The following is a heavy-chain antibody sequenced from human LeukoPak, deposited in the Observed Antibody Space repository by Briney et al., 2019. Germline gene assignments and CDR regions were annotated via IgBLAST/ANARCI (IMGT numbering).Heavy chain of an antibody. J-gene: IGHJ4*02. Sequence: GGSLRLSCAASGSTFSSSGVHWVRQAPGKGLEWVALISYDGSKKFYADSVKGRFTISRDNSKNTLYLQMNSLRADDTAVYYCAKDRSRSWAFDYWGQGTLVTVSS. CDR3: AKDRSRSWAFDY. D-gene: IGHD6-13*01. CDR1: GSTFSSSG. CDR2: ISYDGSKK. V-gene: IGHV3-30*18.